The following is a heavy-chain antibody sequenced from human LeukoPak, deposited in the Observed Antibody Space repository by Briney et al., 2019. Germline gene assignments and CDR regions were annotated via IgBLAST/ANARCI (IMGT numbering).Heavy chain of an antibody. CDR1: GLTFSTHW. J-gene: IGHJ4*02. CDR2: INSDGSSA. D-gene: IGHD6-13*01. Sequence: GGSLRLFYEASGLTFSTHWIESVRLARGKGPLWVPRINSDGSSAPYADSVKGRYHITTDNAKNTLYLQMHSLLAEDTTVYYCAKDLGSTWYLDYWGQGTLVTVSS. CDR3: AKDLGSTWYLDY. V-gene: IGHV3-74*01.